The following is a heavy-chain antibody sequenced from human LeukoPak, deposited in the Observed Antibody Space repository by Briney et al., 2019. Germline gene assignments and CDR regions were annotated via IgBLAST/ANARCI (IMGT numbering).Heavy chain of an antibody. V-gene: IGHV3-53*01. CDR1: GFTVSSNY. CDR2: IYSGGST. D-gene: IGHD5-18*01. CDR3: ATYRQVLLPFES. J-gene: IGHJ4*02. Sequence: PGGSLRLSCAASGFTVSSNYMSWVRQAPGKGLEWVSVIYSGGSTYYADSVRGRFTISRDNSKSTLFLQMNSLRAEDTAIYYCATYRQVLLPFESWGQGTLVTVSS.